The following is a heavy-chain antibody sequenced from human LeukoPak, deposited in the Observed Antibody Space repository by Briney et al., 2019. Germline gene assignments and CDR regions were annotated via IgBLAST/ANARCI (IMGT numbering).Heavy chain of an antibody. CDR2: IRYDGSNK. J-gene: IGHJ4*02. D-gene: IGHD3-10*01. CDR1: GFTFSSYG. Sequence: GGSLRLSCAASGFTFSSYGMHWVRQAPGKGLEWVAFIRYDGSNKYYADSVKGRFTISRDNSKNTLYLQMSSLRAEDTAVYYCAKDPWVVRGVTLDYWGQGTLVTVSS. CDR3: AKDPWVVRGVTLDY. V-gene: IGHV3-30*02.